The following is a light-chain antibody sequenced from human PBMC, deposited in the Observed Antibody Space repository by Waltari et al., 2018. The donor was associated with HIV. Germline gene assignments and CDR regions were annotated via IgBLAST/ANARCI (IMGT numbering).Light chain of an antibody. CDR2: AAS. CDR3: QQSYNTPGT. CDR1: QIISSY. V-gene: IGKV1-39*01. J-gene: IGKJ1*01. Sequence: IQITLSPSSLSASAGARVTITGRASQIISSYLHWYQQKPGKAPKLLIYAASSMESGVPPRFSGSGFGTDFTLTISSLQPEDFATYYCQQSYNTPGTFGQGTKVEIK.